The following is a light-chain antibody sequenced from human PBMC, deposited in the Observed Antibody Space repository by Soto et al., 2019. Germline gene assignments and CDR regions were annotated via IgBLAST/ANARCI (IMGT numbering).Light chain of an antibody. Sequence: EIVLTQSPGTLSFSPGERATLSCSASQSVSNNYLAWYQQKPGQAPRLLIYGASGSATGIPDRFSGSGSGTDSMPSMSRLEPDDVVVYYCQQYGRSPQTFGQGTKVEIK. CDR2: GAS. J-gene: IGKJ1*01. CDR1: QSVSNNY. CDR3: QQYGRSPQT. V-gene: IGKV3-20*01.